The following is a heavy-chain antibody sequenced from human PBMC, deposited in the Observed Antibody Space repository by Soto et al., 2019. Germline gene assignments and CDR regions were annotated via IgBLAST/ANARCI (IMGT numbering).Heavy chain of an antibody. CDR3: AKGEDCSGGSCYSNWFDP. CDR2: ISYDGSNK. J-gene: IGHJ5*02. V-gene: IGHV3-30*18. CDR1: GFTFSSYG. Sequence: GGSLRLSCAASGFTFSSYGMHWVRQAPGKGLEWVAVISYDGSNKYYADSVRGRFTISRDNSKNTLYLQMNSLRAEDTAVYYCAKGEDCSGGSCYSNWFDPWGQGTLVTVSS. D-gene: IGHD2-15*01.